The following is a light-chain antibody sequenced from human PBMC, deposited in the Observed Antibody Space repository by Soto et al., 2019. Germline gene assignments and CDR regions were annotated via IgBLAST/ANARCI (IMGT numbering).Light chain of an antibody. CDR2: GNS. V-gene: IGLV1-40*01. J-gene: IGLJ2*01. Sequence: QSVLTQPPSVSGAPGRRVTSSCTGSTSNIGAGYDVHWYQQLPGTAPKLIIYGNSNRPSGVPDRFSGSKSGTSASLAITGLQAEDEADYYCQSYDSSLSGVVFGGGTKFTVL. CDR1: TSNIGAGYD. CDR3: QSYDSSLSGVV.